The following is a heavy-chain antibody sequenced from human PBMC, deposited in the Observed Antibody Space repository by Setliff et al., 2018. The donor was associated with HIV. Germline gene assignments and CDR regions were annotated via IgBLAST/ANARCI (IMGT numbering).Heavy chain of an antibody. D-gene: IGHD2-2*01. J-gene: IGHJ6*03. CDR3: ARGVVVVPAARGGGYYYYMDV. CDR2: IIPIFGTA. Sequence: SVKVSCKASGYNFAIYGISWVRQAPGQGLEWMGGIIPIFGTANYAQKFQGRVTITADESTSTAYMELSSLRSEDTAVYYCARGVVVVPAARGGGYYYYMDVWGKGTTVTVSS. CDR1: GYNFAIYG. V-gene: IGHV1-69*13.